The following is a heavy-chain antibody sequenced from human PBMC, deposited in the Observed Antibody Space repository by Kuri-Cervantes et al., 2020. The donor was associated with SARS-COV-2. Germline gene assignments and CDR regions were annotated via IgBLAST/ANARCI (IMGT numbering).Heavy chain of an antibody. J-gene: IGHJ3*02. CDR2: IYPGDSDT. CDR3: ARRDTAKNDAFDI. CDR1: GYSFTSYW. Sequence: KVSCKGSGYSFTSYWNGWVRQMPGKGLEWMGIIYPGDSDTRYSPSFQGQVTISADKSISTAYLQWSSLKASDTAMYYCARRDTAKNDAFDIWGKGTMVTVSS. V-gene: IGHV5-51*01. D-gene: IGHD5-18*01.